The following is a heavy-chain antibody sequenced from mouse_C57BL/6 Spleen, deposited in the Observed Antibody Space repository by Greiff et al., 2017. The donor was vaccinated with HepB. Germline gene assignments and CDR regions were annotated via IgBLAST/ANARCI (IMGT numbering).Heavy chain of an antibody. CDR1: SYTFTSYW. Sequence: QVHVKQPGAELVKPGASVKLSCKASSYTFTSYWMQWVKQRPGQGLEWIGEIDPSDSYTNYNQKFKGKATLTVDTSSSTAYMQLSSLPSEDSAVFYCARLDYYSNKVCFSYWGQGTLVTVSA. CDR2: IDPSDSYT. J-gene: IGHJ3*01. V-gene: IGHV1-50*01. D-gene: IGHD2-5*01. CDR3: ARLDYYSNKVCFSY.